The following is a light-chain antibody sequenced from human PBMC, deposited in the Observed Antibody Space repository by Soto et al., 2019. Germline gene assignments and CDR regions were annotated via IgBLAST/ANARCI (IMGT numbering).Light chain of an antibody. J-gene: IGKJ1*01. CDR2: GAS. CDR1: QSVSSSY. Sequence: EIVLTQSPGTLSLSPGERATLSCRASQSVSSSYLAWYQQKPGQAPRLLIYGASSRATGIPDRFSGSGSGTDLTLTSSKLEPDVFAVYYYRQYGSTPSFCQGTKVEIK. V-gene: IGKV3-20*01. CDR3: RQYGSTPS.